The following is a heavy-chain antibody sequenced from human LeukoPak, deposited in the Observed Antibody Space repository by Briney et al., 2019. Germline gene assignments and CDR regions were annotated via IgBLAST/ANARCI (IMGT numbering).Heavy chain of an antibody. D-gene: IGHD5-18*01. Sequence: PSETLSLTCTVSGGSISSSTYYWGWIRQTPGKFLEWIGTIHYTGSTYYNPSLKSRVTISVDTSKNQFSLKLSSVTAADTAVYYCARKGAPPYSNFDYWGQGTLVTVSS. V-gene: IGHV4-39*07. CDR2: IHYTGST. CDR3: ARKGAPPYSNFDY. CDR1: GGSISSSTYY. J-gene: IGHJ4*02.